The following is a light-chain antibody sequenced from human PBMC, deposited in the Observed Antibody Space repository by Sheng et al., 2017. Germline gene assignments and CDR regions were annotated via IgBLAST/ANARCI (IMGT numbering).Light chain of an antibody. Sequence: EIVLTQSPGTLSLSPGERATLSCRASQTVSRSYLAWYQQKPGQAPRLLIYDASSRATGIPDRFSGSGSGTDFTLTISRLEPEDFAVYYCQQYSSSSLTFGGGTKVE. CDR3: QQYSSSSLT. CDR1: QTVSRSY. J-gene: IGKJ4*01. V-gene: IGKV3-20*01. CDR2: DAS.